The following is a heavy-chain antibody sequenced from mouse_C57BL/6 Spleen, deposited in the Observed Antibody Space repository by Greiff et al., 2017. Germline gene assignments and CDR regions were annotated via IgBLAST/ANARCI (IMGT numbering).Heavy chain of an antibody. CDR3: TITTGVPFAY. Sequence: QVQLQQSGAELVRPGASVTLSCKASGYTFTDYEMHWVKQTPVHGLEWIGAIDPETGGTAYNQKFKGKAILTADKSSSTAYMELRSLTSEDSAVYYCTITTGVPFAYWGQGTLVTVSA. CDR1: GYTFTDYE. CDR2: IDPETGGT. D-gene: IGHD1-1*01. J-gene: IGHJ3*01. V-gene: IGHV1-15*01.